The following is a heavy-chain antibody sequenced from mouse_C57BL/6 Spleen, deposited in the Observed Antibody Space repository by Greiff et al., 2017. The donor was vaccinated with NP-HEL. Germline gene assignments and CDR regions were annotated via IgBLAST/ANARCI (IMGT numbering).Heavy chain of an antibody. CDR3: AREYYYGSSYGYFEV. CDR1: GYAFSSSW. D-gene: IGHD1-1*01. Sequence: QVQLQQSGPELVKPGASVKISCKASGYAFSSSWMNWVKQRPGKGLEWIGRIYPGDGDTNYNGKFKGKATLTADKSSSTAYMQLSSLTSEDSAVYFCAREYYYGSSYGYFEVWGTGTTVTVCS. J-gene: IGHJ1*03. V-gene: IGHV1-82*01. CDR2: IYPGDGDT.